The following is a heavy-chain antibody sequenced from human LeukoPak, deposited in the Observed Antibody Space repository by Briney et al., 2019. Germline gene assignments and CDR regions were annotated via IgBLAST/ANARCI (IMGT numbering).Heavy chain of an antibody. CDR2: IYYSGST. CDR3: ARLVLDGRRGYFDY. J-gene: IGHJ4*02. CDR1: GGSISSSSYY. D-gene: IGHD3/OR15-3a*01. V-gene: IGHV4-39*01. Sequence: SETLSLTCTVSGGSISSSSYYWGWIRQPPGKGLEWIGSIYYSGSTYYNPSLKSRVTISVDTSKNQFSLKLSSVTAADTAVYYCARLVLDGRRGYFDYWGQGTLVTVSS.